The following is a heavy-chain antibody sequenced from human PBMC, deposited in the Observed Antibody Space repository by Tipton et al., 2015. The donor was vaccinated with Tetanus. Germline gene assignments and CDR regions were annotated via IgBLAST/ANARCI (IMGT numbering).Heavy chain of an antibody. D-gene: IGHD2-2*01. Sequence: SLRLSCEASGFTFSTYWMHWVRQAPGKGLVWVSRIDSDGSGTTYADSVKGRITISRDNAKNTLYLQMNSLRAEDTAVYYCVRVLKGAKCSRSSCYGYGMDVWGQGTTVTVSS. V-gene: IGHV3-74*01. CDR1: GFTFSTYW. CDR3: VRVLKGAKCSRSSCYGYGMDV. J-gene: IGHJ6*02. CDR2: IDSDGSGT.